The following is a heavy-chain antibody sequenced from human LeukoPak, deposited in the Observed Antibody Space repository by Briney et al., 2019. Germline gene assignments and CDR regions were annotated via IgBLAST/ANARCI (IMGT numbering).Heavy chain of an antibody. CDR3: ARGGTMIPPPGRYYYYGMDV. Sequence: SQTLSLTCTVSGGSISSGGYYWSWIRQHPGKGLEWIGYIYYSGSTYYNPSLKSRVTISVDTSKNQFSLKLSSVTAADTAVYYCARGGTMIPPPGRYYYYGMDVWGQGTTVTVSS. D-gene: IGHD3-22*01. V-gene: IGHV4-31*03. J-gene: IGHJ6*02. CDR2: IYYSGST. CDR1: GGSISSGGYY.